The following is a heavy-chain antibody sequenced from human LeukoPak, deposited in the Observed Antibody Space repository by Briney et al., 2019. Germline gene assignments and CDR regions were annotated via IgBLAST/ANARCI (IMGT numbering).Heavy chain of an antibody. D-gene: IGHD3-3*01. CDR3: AKGQPGGITIFGVVIPRPAYYYYGMDV. J-gene: IGHJ6*02. CDR2: MNPNNGNT. Sequence: GSSVKVSCKASGYTFTSYDINWVRQATGQGLEWMGWMNPNNGNTGYAQKFQGKVPMTRNTSISTAYMELSSLRSEDTDVYYCAKGQPGGITIFGVVIPRPAYYYYGMDVWGQGTTVTVSS. CDR1: GYTFTSYD. V-gene: IGHV1-8*01.